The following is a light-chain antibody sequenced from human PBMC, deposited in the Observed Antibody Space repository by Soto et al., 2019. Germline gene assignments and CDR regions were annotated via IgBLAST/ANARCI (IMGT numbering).Light chain of an antibody. CDR2: AAS. J-gene: IGKJ4*01. CDR3: QQRYSAPLT. CDR1: QSISNY. Sequence: DIQLTQSPSSLSASVGDRVTITCRTSQSISNYLNWYQQKPGKVPKLLIYAASSLQSGVPSRFSGSGSGTDCTLTISSLQPEDFATYYCQQRYSAPLTFGGGTKVEIK. V-gene: IGKV1-39*01.